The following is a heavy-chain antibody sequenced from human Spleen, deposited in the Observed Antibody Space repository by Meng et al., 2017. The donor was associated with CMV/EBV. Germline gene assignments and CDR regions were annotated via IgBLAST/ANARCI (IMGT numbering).Heavy chain of an antibody. J-gene: IGHJ6*02. V-gene: IGHV4-34*01. Sequence: GSLRLSCVVYGGSFSDYFWDWLRQPPGKGVEWIGEINHSGSTTYNPSLKSRVSISIDTSKNQFSLKLSSVTAADTAVYYCVRVTGNSHYGMDVWGQGTTVTVSS. D-gene: IGHD7-27*01. CDR2: INHSGST. CDR3: VRVTGNSHYGMDV. CDR1: GGSFSDYF.